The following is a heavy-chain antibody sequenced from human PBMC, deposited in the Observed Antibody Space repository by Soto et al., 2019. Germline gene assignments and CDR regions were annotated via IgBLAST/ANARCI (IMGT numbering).Heavy chain of an antibody. V-gene: IGHV4-34*01. J-gene: IGHJ3*02. CDR2: ISHSGST. CDR1: GGSFSGYY. CDR3: ARGGYGDYWVHTLHI. Sequence: QVQLQQWGAGLLKPSETLSLTCAVYGGSFSGYYWSWIRQPPGKGLEWIGEISHSGSTNYNPSLKRRVTISVGTPKTQFSLQLSSVTAADTAVYYCARGGYGDYWVHTLHIWGQGTLVTVSS. D-gene: IGHD4-17*01.